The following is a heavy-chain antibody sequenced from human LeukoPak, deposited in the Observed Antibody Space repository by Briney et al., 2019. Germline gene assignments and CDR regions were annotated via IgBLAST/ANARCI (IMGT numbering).Heavy chain of an antibody. Sequence: SETLSLTCAVYGGSFSGYYWSWIRQPPGKGLEWIGEINHSGSTNYNPSLKSRVTISVDTSKNQFSLKLSSVTAADTAVYYCARARRNYDFWSWHGNTNFDYWGQGTLVTVSS. V-gene: IGHV4-34*01. J-gene: IGHJ4*02. D-gene: IGHD3-3*01. CDR1: GGSFSGYY. CDR2: INHSGST. CDR3: ARARRNYDFWSWHGNTNFDY.